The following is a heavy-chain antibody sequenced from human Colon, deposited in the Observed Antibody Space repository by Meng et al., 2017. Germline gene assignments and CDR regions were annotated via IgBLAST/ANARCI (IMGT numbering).Heavy chain of an antibody. D-gene: IGHD6-19*01. J-gene: IGHJ4*02. V-gene: IGHV3-7*01. CDR1: GFAFRSYW. CDR3: TKDGSGWSAY. CDR2: IKPDGGEE. Sequence: GGSLRLSCAASGFAFRSYWMGWVHQVPGKGLEWVANIKPDGGEEYYLDSVRGRFTISRDNAKNSLYLQMNSLRAEDTAVYYCTKDGSGWSAYWGQGTLVTVSS.